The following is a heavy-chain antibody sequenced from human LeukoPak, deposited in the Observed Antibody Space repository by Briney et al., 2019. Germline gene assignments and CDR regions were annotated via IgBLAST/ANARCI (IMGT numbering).Heavy chain of an antibody. CDR3: ASLTYYCSSTCCRKPKDV. CDR2: IIPILGIA. D-gene: IGHD2-2*01. CDR1: GGTFSSYA. J-gene: IGHJ6*04. Sequence: SVKVSCKASGGTFSSYAISWVRQAPGQGLEWMGRIIPILGIANYAQKFQGRVTITADKSTSTAYMELSSLRSEDTAVYYCASLTYYCSSTCCRKPKDVWGKGTTVTVSS. V-gene: IGHV1-69*04.